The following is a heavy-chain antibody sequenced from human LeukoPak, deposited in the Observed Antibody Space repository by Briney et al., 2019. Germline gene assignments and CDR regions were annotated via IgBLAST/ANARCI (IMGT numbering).Heavy chain of an antibody. Sequence: PSETLSLTCAVYGGSFSAYYWSWVRQAPGKGLEWVSYISSISSIIYYADSVKGRFTISRDNAKSSLYLRMNSLRAEDTAVYYCARSRPGTEAGQPNFDYWGQGTLVTVSS. CDR2: ISSISSII. CDR3: ARSRPGTEAGQPNFDY. D-gene: IGHD6-13*01. J-gene: IGHJ4*02. V-gene: IGHV3-11*04. CDR1: GGSFSAYY.